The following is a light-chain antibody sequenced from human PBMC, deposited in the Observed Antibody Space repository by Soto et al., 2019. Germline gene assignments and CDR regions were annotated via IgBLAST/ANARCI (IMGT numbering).Light chain of an antibody. J-gene: IGLJ3*02. V-gene: IGLV2-11*01. CDR3: CSYAGSYSWV. CDR1: SSDVGGXNY. CDR2: DVS. Sequence: QSALTQPRSVSGSPGQSVXISCTGTSSDVGGXNYVSWYQQHPGKAPKLMIYDVSKRPSGVPDRFSGSKSGNTASLTISGLQAEDEADYYCCSYAGSYSWVFGGGTKLTVL.